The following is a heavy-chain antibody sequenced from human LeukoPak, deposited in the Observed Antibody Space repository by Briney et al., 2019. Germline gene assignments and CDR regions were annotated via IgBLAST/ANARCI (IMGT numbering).Heavy chain of an antibody. Sequence: GASVKVSCKASGYSFTTYGMNWVPQAPGQGLEWMGGIIPIFGTANYAQKFQGRVTITADESTSTAYMELSSLRSEDTAVYYCARRAGSLYNWFDPWGQGTLVTVSS. CDR1: GYSFTTYG. CDR2: IIPIFGTA. D-gene: IGHD1-1*01. V-gene: IGHV1-69*13. J-gene: IGHJ5*02. CDR3: ARRAGSLYNWFDP.